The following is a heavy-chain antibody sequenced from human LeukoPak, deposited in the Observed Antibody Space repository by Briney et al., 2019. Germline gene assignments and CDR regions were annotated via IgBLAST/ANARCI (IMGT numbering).Heavy chain of an antibody. V-gene: IGHV1-2*02. CDR2: INPNSGGT. J-gene: IGHJ4*02. CDR1: GYTFTGYY. CDR3: ARYYGDYEDYFDY. Sequence: ASVKVSCKASGYTFTGYYMHWVRQAPGQGLEWMGWINPNSGGTNYAQKFQGRVTMTRDTSISTAYMELSRLRSDDTAVYYCARYYGDYEDYFDYWGQGTLVTVSS. D-gene: IGHD4-17*01.